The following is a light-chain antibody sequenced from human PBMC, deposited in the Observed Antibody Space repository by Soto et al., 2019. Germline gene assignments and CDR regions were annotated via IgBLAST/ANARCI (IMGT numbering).Light chain of an antibody. CDR3: QQVNSFTLT. CDR1: QGLRRY. CDR2: AAS. Sequence: IQLTQSPSSLSASVGDRVTITCRASQGLRRYLAWYQQNPGKAPKLMIYAASTLHSGVLSTFSGSEAGTDFTRTISSLQPEDVATDYCQQVNSFTLTFGGGTKVDI. J-gene: IGKJ4*01. V-gene: IGKV1-9*01.